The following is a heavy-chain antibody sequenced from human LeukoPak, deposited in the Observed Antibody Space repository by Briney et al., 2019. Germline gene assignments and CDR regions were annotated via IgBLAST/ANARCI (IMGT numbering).Heavy chain of an antibody. J-gene: IGHJ4*02. CDR2: INPSGGST. D-gene: IGHD3-22*01. Sequence: ASVKVSCEASGYTFTSYYMHWVRQAPGQGLEWMGIINPSGGSTSYAQKLQGRVTITRDTSMSTVYMELSSLRSEDTAVYYCARDAYYYDSSGYYGFGVDYWGQGTLVTVSS. CDR1: GYTFTSYY. CDR3: ARDAYYYDSSGYYGFGVDY. V-gene: IGHV1-46*01.